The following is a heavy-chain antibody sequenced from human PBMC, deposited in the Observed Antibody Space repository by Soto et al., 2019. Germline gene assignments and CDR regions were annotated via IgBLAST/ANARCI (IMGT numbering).Heavy chain of an antibody. CDR1: GFTFSDYY. CDR2: ISSSGSTI. Sequence: VGSLRLSCAASGFTFSDYYMSWIRQAPGKGLEWVSYISSSGSTIYYADSVKGRFTISRDNAKNSLYLQMNSLRAEDTAVYYCASGYDSSGYYGLRYYYYGMDVWGQGTTVTVSS. V-gene: IGHV3-11*01. D-gene: IGHD3-22*01. J-gene: IGHJ6*02. CDR3: ASGYDSSGYYGLRYYYYGMDV.